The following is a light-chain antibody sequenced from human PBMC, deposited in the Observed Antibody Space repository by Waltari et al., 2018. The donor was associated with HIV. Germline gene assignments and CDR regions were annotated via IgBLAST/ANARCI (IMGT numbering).Light chain of an antibody. CDR3: QQLNTYPRT. J-gene: IGKJ1*01. V-gene: IGKV1-9*01. Sequence: DIQLTQSPSFVSAFVGDRVTITCRASQTISRNLAWYQQRPGKAPELLIHSASTLQSGVPSSFRGSGSETQFTLTINSLQADDFAIYYCQQLNTYPRTFGQGTQVEVK. CDR2: SAS. CDR1: QTISRN.